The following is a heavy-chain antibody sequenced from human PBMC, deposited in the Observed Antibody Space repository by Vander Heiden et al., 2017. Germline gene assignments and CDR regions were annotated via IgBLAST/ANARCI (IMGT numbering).Heavy chain of an antibody. D-gene: IGHD6-19*01. CDR3: ARDPVYSSGWYNYGMDV. CDR2: MSSSGSTI. V-gene: IGHV3-11*01. Sequence: QVQLVESGGGLVKPGGYLRLSCSASGFTFSDYYMRRIRQAPGRRLEWVSYMSSSGSTIYYADSVKGRFTISRDNAKNSLYLQMNSLRAEDTAVYYCARDPVYSSGWYNYGMDVWGQGTTVTVSS. CDR1: GFTFSDYY. J-gene: IGHJ6*02.